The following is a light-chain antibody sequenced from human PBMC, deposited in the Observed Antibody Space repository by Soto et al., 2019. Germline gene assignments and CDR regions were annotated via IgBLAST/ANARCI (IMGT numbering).Light chain of an antibody. CDR1: QSVVNYQ. CDR2: NTF. Sequence: EVVLTQSPGTLSLSPGERATLSCRTSQSVVNYQLAWYRQKPGQAPRLLIYNTFHRDTGIQDRFSGTGSETDFTHTLSRLEPEDFAVYHCQQYGALPPTFGQGTRVEIK. V-gene: IGKV3-20*01. J-gene: IGKJ1*01. CDR3: QQYGALPPT.